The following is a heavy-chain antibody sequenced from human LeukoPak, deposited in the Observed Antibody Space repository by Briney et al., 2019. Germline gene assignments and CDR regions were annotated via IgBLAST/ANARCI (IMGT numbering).Heavy chain of an antibody. J-gene: IGHJ6*02. CDR2: INSDGSST. V-gene: IGHV3-74*01. Sequence: GSLRPSCAASGFTFSSYWMHWVRQAPGKGLVLVSRINSDGSSTSYADSVKGRFTISRDNAKNTLYLQMNSLRAEDTAVYYCARADGDYTYYYYGMDVWGQGTTVTVSS. CDR3: ARADGDYTYYYYGMDV. D-gene: IGHD4-17*01. CDR1: GFTFSSYW.